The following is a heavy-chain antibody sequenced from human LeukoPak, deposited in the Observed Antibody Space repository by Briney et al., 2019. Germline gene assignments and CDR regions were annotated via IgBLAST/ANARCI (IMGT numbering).Heavy chain of an antibody. J-gene: IGHJ4*02. V-gene: IGHV1-2*02. Sequence: ASVKVSCKAFGYTFTRYYMHWVRQNPGQGLEWMGWINPESGVTNYAQKFQGRVTMTRDTSFSTAYVQLNRLTSDDTAVYYCVPSGHYRYYFDYWGQGTLVTVSS. CDR1: GYTFTRYY. CDR2: INPESGVT. D-gene: IGHD3-22*01. CDR3: VPSGHYRYYFDY.